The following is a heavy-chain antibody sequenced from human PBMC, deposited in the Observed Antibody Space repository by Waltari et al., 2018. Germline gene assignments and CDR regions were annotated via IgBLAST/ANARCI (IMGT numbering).Heavy chain of an antibody. CDR2: VSHDGSTK. CDR1: GFTFSRCG. Sequence: QVQLVESGGGVVQPGRSLRLSCADSGFTFSRCGMHWVRRAPDRGLEWVAFVSHDGSTKYYGDSVKGRFTISRDNSENTLSLQMNSLRPEDTAVYFCAREIVVVVPSAMMDYWGQGTLVTVSS. CDR3: AREIVVVVPSAMMDY. D-gene: IGHD2-2*01. V-gene: IGHV3-30*03. J-gene: IGHJ4*02.